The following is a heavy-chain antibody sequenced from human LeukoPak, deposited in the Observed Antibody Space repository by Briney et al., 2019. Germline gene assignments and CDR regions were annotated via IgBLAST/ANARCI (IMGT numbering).Heavy chain of an antibody. CDR1: GGTFSSYA. D-gene: IGHD2-2*02. V-gene: IGHV1-69*04. J-gene: IGHJ6*02. Sequence: SVKISCKASGGTFSSYAISWVRQAPGQGLEWMGRIIPIFGIANYAQKFQGRVTITADKSTSTAYMELSSLRSEDTAVYYCAISRRSGYCSSTSCYTDYYYYGMDVWGQGTTVTVSS. CDR2: IIPIFGIA. CDR3: AISRRSGYCSSTSCYTDYYYYGMDV.